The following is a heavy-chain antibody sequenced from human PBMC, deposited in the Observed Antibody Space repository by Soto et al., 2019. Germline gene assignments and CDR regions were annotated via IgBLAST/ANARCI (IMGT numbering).Heavy chain of an antibody. J-gene: IGHJ6*02. CDR3: ARDKSEVVVAANGFPVYGMDV. V-gene: IGHV1-18*04. Sequence: ASVKVSCKASGYTFTSYGISWVRQAPGQGLEWMGWISAYNGNTNYAQKLQGRVTMTTDTSTSTAYMELRSLRSDDTAVYYCARDKSEVVVAANGFPVYGMDVWGQGTTVTVSS. D-gene: IGHD2-15*01. CDR1: GYTFTSYG. CDR2: ISAYNGNT.